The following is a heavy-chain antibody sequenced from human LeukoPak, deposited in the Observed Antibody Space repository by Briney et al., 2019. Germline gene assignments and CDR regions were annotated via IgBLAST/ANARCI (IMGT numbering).Heavy chain of an antibody. V-gene: IGHV3-30*18. J-gene: IGHJ4*02. D-gene: IGHD3-3*01. CDR3: AKDSATFGVVYGGTFDY. CDR2: ISSDGSNK. Sequence: GGSLRLSCAASGFIFSSYGMHWVRQAPGKGLEWVAVISSDGSNKYYADSVKGRFAISRDNSENTLYLQMNSLIAEDKAVYYCAKDSATFGVVYGGTFDYWDKGTLVTVSS. CDR1: GFIFSSYG.